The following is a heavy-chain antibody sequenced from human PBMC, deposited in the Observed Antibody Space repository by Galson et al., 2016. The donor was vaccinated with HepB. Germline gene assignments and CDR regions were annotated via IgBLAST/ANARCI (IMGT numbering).Heavy chain of an antibody. CDR3: AKDNYGDHAFAY. D-gene: IGHD4-17*01. CDR1: GFTFSSYV. Sequence: SLRLSCAASGFTFSSYVLSWVRQPPGKGLEWVSAIRADGRNTYYADSGKGRFTISRDNSKNTGYLQMNSRRAEDTAVAYCAKDNYGDHAFAYWGQGTLVTVSS. J-gene: IGHJ4*02. CDR2: IRADGRNT. V-gene: IGHV3-23*01.